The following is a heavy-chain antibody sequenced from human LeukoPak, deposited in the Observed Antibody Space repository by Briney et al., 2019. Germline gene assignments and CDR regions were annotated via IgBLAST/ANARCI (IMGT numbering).Heavy chain of an antibody. Sequence: PSETLSLTCSVSGYSISSGYYWGWIRPPPGKGLEWIGTMSHSAGTYQNPSLKSRVTISIDTSKNQFFLKVNSVTAADTAVYYCARSGADYIWGSYRFGSWFDPWGQGTLVTVSS. J-gene: IGHJ5*02. D-gene: IGHD3-16*02. CDR1: GYSISSGYY. CDR3: ARSGADYIWGSYRFGSWFDP. CDR2: MSHSAGT. V-gene: IGHV4-38-2*02.